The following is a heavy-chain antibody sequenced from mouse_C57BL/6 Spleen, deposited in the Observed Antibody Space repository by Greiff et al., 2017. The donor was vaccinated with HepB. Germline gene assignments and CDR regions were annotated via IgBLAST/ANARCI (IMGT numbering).Heavy chain of an antibody. J-gene: IGHJ2*01. D-gene: IGHD1-1*01. V-gene: IGHV1-64*01. Sequence: QVQLQQSGAELVKPGASVKLSCKASGYTFTSYWMHWVKQRPGQGLEWIGMIHPNSGSTNYNEKFKSKATLTVDKSSSTAYMQLSSLTSEDSAVYYCARGAITTVPSFDYWGQGTTLTVSS. CDR1: GYTFTSYW. CDR2: IHPNSGST. CDR3: ARGAITTVPSFDY.